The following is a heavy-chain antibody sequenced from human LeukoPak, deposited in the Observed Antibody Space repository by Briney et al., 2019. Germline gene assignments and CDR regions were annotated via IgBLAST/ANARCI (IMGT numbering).Heavy chain of an antibody. D-gene: IGHD6-19*01. CDR1: GFTFSSYG. J-gene: IGHJ4*02. V-gene: IGHV3-23*01. CDR3: AKALKQWLVLGAFDY. Sequence: GGSLRLSCAASGFTFSSYGMSWVRQAPGKGLEWVSAISGSGGSTYYADSVKGRFTISRDNSKNTLYLQMNSLRAEDTAVYYCAKALKQWLVLGAFDYWGQGTLVTVSS. CDR2: ISGSGGST.